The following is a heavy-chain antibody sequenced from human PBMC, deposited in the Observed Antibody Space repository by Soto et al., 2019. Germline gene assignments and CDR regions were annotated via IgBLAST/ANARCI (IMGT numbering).Heavy chain of an antibody. V-gene: IGHV4-39*07. J-gene: IGHJ1*01. Sequence: PSETLSLTCTVSSASISSSSYTWGWIRQPPGKGLEWIGSIYYSGTTYYNPSLNSRVTISVDTSKDQFSLKLNSVTAADTAVYYCASGRGVGSSRRCYFQHWGQGTLVTVSS. CDR1: SASISSSSYT. CDR3: ASGRGVGSSRRCYFQH. D-gene: IGHD6-13*01. CDR2: IYYSGTT.